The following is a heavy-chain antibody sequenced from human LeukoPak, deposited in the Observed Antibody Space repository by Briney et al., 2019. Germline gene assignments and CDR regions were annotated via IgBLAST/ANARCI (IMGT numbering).Heavy chain of an antibody. D-gene: IGHD3-3*01. V-gene: IGHV3-66*01. J-gene: IGHJ6*02. Sequence: PSETLSLTCTVSGGSISSYYWSWIRQPPGKGLEWVSVIYSGGSTYYADSVKGRFTIPRDNSKNTLYLQMNSLRAEDTAVYYCARDGKNDFWSGYYPSLYYYYGMDVWGQGTTVTVSS. CDR3: ARDGKNDFWSGYYPSLYYYYGMDV. CDR1: GGSISSYY. CDR2: IYSGGST.